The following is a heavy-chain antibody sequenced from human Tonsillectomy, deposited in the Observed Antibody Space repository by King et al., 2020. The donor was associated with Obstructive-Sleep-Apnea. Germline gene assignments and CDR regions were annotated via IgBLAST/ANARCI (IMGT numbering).Heavy chain of an antibody. CDR2: ISYDGSNK. CDR1: GFTFRSFG. V-gene: IGHV3-30*18. Sequence: VQLVESGGGVVQPGRSLRLSCAASGFTFRSFGMHWVRQAPGKGLEWLAVISYDGSNKYYADSVKGRFTISRDNSKNTLYLQMNSLRAEDTAVYYCAKVGAAGAFDIWGQGTMVTVSS. J-gene: IGHJ3*02. D-gene: IGHD3-16*01. CDR3: AKVGAAGAFDI.